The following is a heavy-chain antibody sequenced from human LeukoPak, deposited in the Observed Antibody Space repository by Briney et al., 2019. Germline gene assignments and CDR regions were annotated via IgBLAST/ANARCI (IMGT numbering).Heavy chain of an antibody. CDR2: ISTYYGNT. Sequence: ASVTVSFKPSGYTFSNYGITWVRQAPGQGLEWMGWISTYYGNTNYTQKLQGRVTMTTDTSTSTAYMELRSLRSDDTAVYYCARASPNLGFDYWGQGTLVTVSS. CDR1: GYTFSNYG. V-gene: IGHV1-18*01. CDR3: ARASPNLGFDY. J-gene: IGHJ4*02. D-gene: IGHD7-27*01.